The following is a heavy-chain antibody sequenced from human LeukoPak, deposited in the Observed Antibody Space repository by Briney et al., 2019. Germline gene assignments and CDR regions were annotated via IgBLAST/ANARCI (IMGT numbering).Heavy chain of an antibody. Sequence: SETLSLTCTVSGDSISNGGYYWSWIRPHPGKGLDWVGYIYDSGTTSYSPALQSRVSISVETSHNKFSLKLKSLTAADTAVYYCARGGDRRGFDYWGQGTLVTVSS. V-gene: IGHV4-31*03. CDR2: IYDSGTT. CDR1: GDSISNGGYY. J-gene: IGHJ4*02. CDR3: ARGGDRRGFDY. D-gene: IGHD1-14*01.